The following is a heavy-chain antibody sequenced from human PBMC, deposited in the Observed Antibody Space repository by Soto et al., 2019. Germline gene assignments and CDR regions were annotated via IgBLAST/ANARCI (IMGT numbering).Heavy chain of an antibody. CDR3: ARVPACSGGSCYLYFQH. V-gene: IGHV1-3*01. CDR1: GYTFTSYA. CDR2: INAGNGNT. J-gene: IGHJ1*01. Sequence: ASVKVSCKASGYTFTSYAMHWVRQAPGQRLEWMGWINAGNGNTKYSQKFQGRVTITRDTSASTAYMELSSLRSEDTAVSYCARVPACSGGSCYLYFQHWGQGTLVTVSS. D-gene: IGHD2-15*01.